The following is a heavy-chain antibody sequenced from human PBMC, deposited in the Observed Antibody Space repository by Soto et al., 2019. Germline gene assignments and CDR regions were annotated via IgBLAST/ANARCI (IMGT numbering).Heavy chain of an antibody. CDR1: GYTFTSYG. Sequence: QVQLVQSGAEVKKPGASVKVSCKASGYTFTSYGISWVRQAPGQGLEWMGWISAYNGNTNYAQKFQGRVTMTTDTSTSTAHLELRSLRSDDTAVYYCARGGNYCTNGVCSFYGKDVRGQATTVTVSS. CDR3: ARGGNYCTNGVCSFYGKDV. CDR2: ISAYNGNT. V-gene: IGHV1-18*01. J-gene: IGHJ6*02. D-gene: IGHD2-8*01.